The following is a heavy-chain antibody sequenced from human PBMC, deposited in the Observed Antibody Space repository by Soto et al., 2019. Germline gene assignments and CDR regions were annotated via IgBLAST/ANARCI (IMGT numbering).Heavy chain of an antibody. J-gene: IGHJ6*02. V-gene: IGHV4-34*01. CDR3: ASNTVTPVDAMDV. D-gene: IGHD4-17*01. Sequence: QVQLQQWGAGLLKPSETLSLTCAFSGGSFSAYYWTWFRQPPGKGLEWIAEINHRGSTTHNPALKSRVPLSVDTSRNRFSLRLISVTAADTAVYYCASNTVTPVDAMDVWGQGTTVTVS. CDR2: INHRGST. CDR1: GGSFSAYY.